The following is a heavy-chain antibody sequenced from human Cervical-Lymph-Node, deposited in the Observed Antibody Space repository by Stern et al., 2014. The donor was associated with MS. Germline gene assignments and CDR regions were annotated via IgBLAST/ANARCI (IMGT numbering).Heavy chain of an antibody. Sequence: EDQLVESGAEVKKPGESLTISCKASGYRFTHYWIGWVRQMPGKGPEWMGIYFPTDSATRYSPSFQGQVALSADKSINTAYLRWDSLKASDTAMYYCARPYRTLITDAFDIWGQGTMVTVSS. CDR2: YFPTDSAT. CDR3: ARPYRTLITDAFDI. CDR1: GYRFTHYW. J-gene: IGHJ3*02. V-gene: IGHV5-51*01. D-gene: IGHD1-14*01.